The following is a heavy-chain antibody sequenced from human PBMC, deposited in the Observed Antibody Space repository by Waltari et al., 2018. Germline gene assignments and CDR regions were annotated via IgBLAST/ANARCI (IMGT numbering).Heavy chain of an antibody. CDR2: ISGSGLTT. V-gene: IGHV3-23*01. CDR3: AKGRGSYCSGGSCYFDL. Sequence: EVQLLESGGGLVNPGGSLRLSCTASGFTFSNYAMNWVRQAPGKGLGWVSGISGSGLTTFYADSVKGRYTISRDSSKNTIFLEVKSLRMEDTTIYYCAKGRGSYCSGGSCYFDLWGQGTQVTVSS. CDR1: GFTFSNYA. D-gene: IGHD2-15*01. J-gene: IGHJ5*02.